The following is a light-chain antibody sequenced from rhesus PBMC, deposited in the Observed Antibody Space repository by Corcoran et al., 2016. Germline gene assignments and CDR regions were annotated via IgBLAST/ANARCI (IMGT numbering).Light chain of an antibody. CDR1: ENVNNY. CDR3: QHSYGTPFT. V-gene: IGKV1-74*01. Sequence: DIQMTQSPSSLSASVGDSVPITCRARENVNNYLHGYQHKQGKAPKPRIYNASPLQSGVPSRFSGRGSGTDCTLTISSLQPEDFATYYCQHSYGTPFTFGPGTKLDIK. J-gene: IGKJ3*01. CDR2: NAS.